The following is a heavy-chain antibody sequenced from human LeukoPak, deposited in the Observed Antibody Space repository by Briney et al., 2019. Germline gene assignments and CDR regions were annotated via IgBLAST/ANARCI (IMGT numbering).Heavy chain of an antibody. V-gene: IGHV4-39*01. CDR2: IDYSGTR. D-gene: IGHD1-26*01. CDR3: ATPNGGRFYYLDY. J-gene: IGHJ4*02. CDR1: GGSISNSNYY. Sequence: SETLSLTCTVSGGSISNSNYYWGWIRQAPGKGLGWIGTIDYSGTRHYNPSLRSRVTMSVDASKNQVSLSLSSMTAADTADYYWATPNGGRFYYLDYWGQGILVTVSS.